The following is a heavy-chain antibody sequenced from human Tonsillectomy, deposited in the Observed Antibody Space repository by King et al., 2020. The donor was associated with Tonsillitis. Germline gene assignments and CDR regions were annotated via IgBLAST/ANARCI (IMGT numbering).Heavy chain of an antibody. CDR2: IWYDGSNK. D-gene: IGHD3-10*01. Sequence: VQLVESGGGVVQPGGSLRLSCAASGITFSSSGMHWVRQAPGKGLEWVAFIWYDGSNKHYADSVKGRFTISRDNSKNTLFLQMNSLRPEDTAVYYCAKEKDRCYYYYGMDVWGQGTTVTVSS. J-gene: IGHJ6*02. CDR1: GITFSSSG. CDR3: AKEKDRCYYYYGMDV. V-gene: IGHV3-30*02.